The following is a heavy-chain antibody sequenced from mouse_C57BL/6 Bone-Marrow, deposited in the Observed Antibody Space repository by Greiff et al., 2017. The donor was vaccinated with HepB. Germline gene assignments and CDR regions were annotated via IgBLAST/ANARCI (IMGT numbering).Heavy chain of an antibody. J-gene: IGHJ2*01. CDR3: ARRGELVATSYFDY. CDR2: IYPRSGNT. CDR1: GYTFTSYG. D-gene: IGHD1-1*01. V-gene: IGHV1-81*01. Sequence: VKLMESGAELARPGASVKLSCKASGYTFTSYGISWVKQRTGQGLEWIGEIYPRSGNTYYNEKFKGKATLTADKSSSTAYMELRSLTAEDSAVYFCARRGELVATSYFDYWGQGTTLTVSS.